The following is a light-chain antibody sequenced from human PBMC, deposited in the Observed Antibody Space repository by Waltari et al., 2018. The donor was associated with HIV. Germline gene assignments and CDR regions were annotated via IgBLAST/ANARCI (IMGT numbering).Light chain of an antibody. CDR1: HSIGTS. V-gene: IGKV1-12*01. CDR3: QQANNFPHS. J-gene: IGKJ2*03. CDR2: EAA. Sequence: TQLTKSPSSVSPSVGDRVTIPWRAVHSIGTSLAWYQQKPDRTPKLLIFEAARLQTGVPSRFSGSGSGTDFTLTITSLQPEDLATYYCQQANNFPHSFGQGT.